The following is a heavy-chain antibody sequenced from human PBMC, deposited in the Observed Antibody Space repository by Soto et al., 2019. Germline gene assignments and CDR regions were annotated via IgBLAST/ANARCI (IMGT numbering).Heavy chain of an antibody. J-gene: IGHJ5*02. CDR2: INPSGGST. CDR3: ARDSKTPLRVSSSNWFDP. D-gene: IGHD6-6*01. V-gene: IGHV1-46*01. Sequence: ASVNVSCTSSGYTFTSYYMHWVRQTPGQGLEWMGIINPSGGSTSYAQKFQGRVTMTRDTSTSTVYMELSSLRSEDTAVYYCARDSKTPLRVSSSNWFDPWGQGTLVTVSS. CDR1: GYTFTSYY.